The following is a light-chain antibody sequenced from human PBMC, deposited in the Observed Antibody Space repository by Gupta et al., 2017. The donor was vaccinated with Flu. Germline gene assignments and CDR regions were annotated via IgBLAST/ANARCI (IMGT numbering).Light chain of an antibody. CDR2: EGS. J-gene: IGLJ2*01. CDR3: CSYASSHVI. Sequence: QSALTQPASVSGSPGQSITISCAGTSSDIGSYNFVSWYQHHPDKAPKLIIYEGSKRPSGISNRFSGFKSGNTASLTISGLQAEDEAYYYCCSYASSHVIFGGGTKMTVL. V-gene: IGLV2-23*01. CDR1: SSDIGSYNF.